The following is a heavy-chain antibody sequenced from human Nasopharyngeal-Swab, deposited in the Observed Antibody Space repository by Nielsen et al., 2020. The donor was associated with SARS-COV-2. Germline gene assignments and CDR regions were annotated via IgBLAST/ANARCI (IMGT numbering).Heavy chain of an antibody. Sequence: SGPTLVGPTQTLTLTCTFSGFSLSTSGMCVSWIRQPPGKALEWLALIDWDDDKYYSTSLKTRLTISKDTSKNQVVLTMTNMDPVDTATYYCARIRRQQLANGVGWFDPWGQGTLVTVSS. J-gene: IGHJ5*02. CDR2: IDWDDDK. CDR1: GFSLSTSGMC. CDR3: ARIRRQQLANGVGWFDP. V-gene: IGHV2-70*01. D-gene: IGHD6-13*01.